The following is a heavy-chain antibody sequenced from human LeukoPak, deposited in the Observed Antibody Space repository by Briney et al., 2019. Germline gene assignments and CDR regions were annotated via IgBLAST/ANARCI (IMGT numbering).Heavy chain of an antibody. CDR3: ARVRGYSGYDGAFDI. J-gene: IGHJ3*02. V-gene: IGHV3-30*03. CDR1: GFTFSSYG. CDR2: ISYDGSNK. Sequence: GGSLRLSCAASGFTFSSYGMHWVRQAPGKGLEWVAVISYDGSNKYYADSVRGRFTISRDNSKNTLYLQMNSLRAEDTAVYYCARVRGYSGYDGAFDIWGQGTMVTVSS. D-gene: IGHD5-12*01.